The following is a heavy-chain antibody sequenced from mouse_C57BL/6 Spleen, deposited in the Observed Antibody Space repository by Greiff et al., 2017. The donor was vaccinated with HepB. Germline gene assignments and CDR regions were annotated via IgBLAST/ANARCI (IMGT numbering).Heavy chain of an antibody. Sequence: VQLQQPGAELVKPGASVKLSCKASGYTFTSYWMQWVKQRPGQGLEWIGEIDPSDSYTNYNQKFNGKATLTVDTSSSTAYMQLSSLTSEDSAVYYCARRGYYYAMDYWGQGTSVTVSS. CDR2: IDPSDSYT. J-gene: IGHJ4*01. CDR1: GYTFTSYW. V-gene: IGHV1-50*01. D-gene: IGHD2-2*01. CDR3: ARRGYYYAMDY.